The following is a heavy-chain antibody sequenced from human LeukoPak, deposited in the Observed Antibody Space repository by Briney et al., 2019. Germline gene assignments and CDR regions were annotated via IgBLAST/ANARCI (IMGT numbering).Heavy chain of an antibody. CDR3: ARVDLLTGYYFFDY. J-gene: IGHJ4*02. Sequence: ASVKVSCKASGYRFSNYGISWVRQAPGQGLEWVGWIRGDNRNTNYAQKLQGRVTMTTDTSTSTAYMELRSLGSDETAVYYCARVDLLTGYYFFDYWGQGTLVTVSS. CDR1: GYRFSNYG. V-gene: IGHV1-18*01. D-gene: IGHD3-9*01. CDR2: IRGDNRNT.